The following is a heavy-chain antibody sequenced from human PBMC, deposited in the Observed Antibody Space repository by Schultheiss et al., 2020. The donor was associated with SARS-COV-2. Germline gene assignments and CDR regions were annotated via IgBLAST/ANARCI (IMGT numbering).Heavy chain of an antibody. V-gene: IGHV3-23*01. Sequence: GGSLRLSCAASGFTFSSYGMHWVRQAPGKGLEWVSAISGSGGSTYYADSVKGRFTISRDNSKNTLYLQMNSLRAEDTAVYYCARDGVKAAADYWGQGTLVTVSS. D-gene: IGHD6-13*01. CDR2: ISGSGGST. J-gene: IGHJ4*02. CDR1: GFTFSSYG. CDR3: ARDGVKAAADY.